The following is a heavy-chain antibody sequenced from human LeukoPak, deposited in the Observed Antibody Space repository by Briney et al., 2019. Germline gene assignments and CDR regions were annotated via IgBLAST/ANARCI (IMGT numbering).Heavy chain of an antibody. CDR1: GYSFTSYW. CDR2: IYPGDSDT. J-gene: IGHJ2*01. Sequence: GESLKISYKGSGYSFTSYWIGWVRQMPGKGLEWMGIIYPGDSDTRYSPSFQGQVTISADKSISTAYLQWSSLKASDTAMYYCARRLGYCSSTSCGNWYFDLWGRGTLVTVSS. V-gene: IGHV5-51*01. D-gene: IGHD2-2*01. CDR3: ARRLGYCSSTSCGNWYFDL.